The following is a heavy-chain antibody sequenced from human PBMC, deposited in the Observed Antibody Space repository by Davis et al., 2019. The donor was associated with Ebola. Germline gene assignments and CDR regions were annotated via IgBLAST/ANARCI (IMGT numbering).Heavy chain of an antibody. CDR2: INAGNGNT. D-gene: IGHD1-26*01. CDR3: ARDPVVGATDY. J-gene: IGHJ4*02. CDR1: GYTFTSYA. Sequence: AASVKVSCKASGYTFTSYAMHWVRQAPGQRLEWMGWINAGNGNTKYSQKFQGRVTMTTDTSTSTAYMELRSLRSDDTAVYYCARDPVVGATDYWGQGTLVTVSS. V-gene: IGHV1-3*01.